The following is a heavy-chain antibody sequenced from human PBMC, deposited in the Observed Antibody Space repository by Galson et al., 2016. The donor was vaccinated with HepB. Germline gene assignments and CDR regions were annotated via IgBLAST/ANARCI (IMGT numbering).Heavy chain of an antibody. CDR3: ASNWDKDY. Sequence: SLRLSCAASRFTVSNNYMSWVRQAPGKGLEWVSVIYSGGGTVYADSVKGRFTISRDNSKNTLYLQMNRLRAEDTAVYYCASNWDKDYWGQGTLVTVSS. CDR2: IYSGGGT. V-gene: IGHV3-53*01. CDR1: RFTVSNNY. D-gene: IGHD7-27*01. J-gene: IGHJ4*02.